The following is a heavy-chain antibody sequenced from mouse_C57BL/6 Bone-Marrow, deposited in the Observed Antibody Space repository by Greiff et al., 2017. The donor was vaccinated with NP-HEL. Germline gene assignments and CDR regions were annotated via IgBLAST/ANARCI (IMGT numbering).Heavy chain of an antibody. D-gene: IGHD1-1*02. V-gene: IGHV2-2*01. CDR3: ARTGDYALYYFDY. CDR2: IWRGGST. CDR1: GFSLTSYG. J-gene: IGHJ2*01. Sequence: VMLVESGPGLVQPSQSLSITCTVSGFSLTSYGVHWVRQSPGKGLEWLGVIWRGGSTDYNAAFISRLSISKDNSKSQVFFKMNSLQADDTARYYCARTGDYALYYFDYWGQGTTLTVSS.